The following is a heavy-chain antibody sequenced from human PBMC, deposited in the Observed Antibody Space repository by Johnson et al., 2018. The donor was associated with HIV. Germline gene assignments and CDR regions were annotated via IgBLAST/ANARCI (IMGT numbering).Heavy chain of an antibody. Sequence: VQLVESGGGVVRPGGSLRLSCAASGFTFDDYGMSWVRQAPGKGLEWVSGINWNGGGPGYADSVKGRFTISRDNAKNSLYLQMNRLRAEDTALYYCAREGGGFREFGGFDIWGQGTMVTVSS. V-gene: IGHV3-20*04. J-gene: IGHJ3*02. CDR1: GFTFDDYG. D-gene: IGHD3-10*01. CDR3: AREGGGFREFGGFDI. CDR2: INWNGGGP.